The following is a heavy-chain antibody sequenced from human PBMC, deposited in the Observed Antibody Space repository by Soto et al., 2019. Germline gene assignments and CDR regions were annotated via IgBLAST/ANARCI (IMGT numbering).Heavy chain of an antibody. CDR2: IYHSGDT. D-gene: IGHD3-16*01. V-gene: IGHV4-30-2*01. CDR3: ARSSPFFWFDP. J-gene: IGHJ5*02. CDR1: GRSMSSGGYS. Sequence: PSESLSPTYNVSGRSMSSGGYSWSWIRQPTGKGLEWIGYIYHSGDTYYNPSLKSRVTILVDRSKNQFSLKLSSVTAADTAVYYCARSSPFFWFDPWGQG.